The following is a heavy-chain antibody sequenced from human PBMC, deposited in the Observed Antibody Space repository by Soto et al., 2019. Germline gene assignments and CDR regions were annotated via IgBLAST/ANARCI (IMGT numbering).Heavy chain of an antibody. V-gene: IGHV3-30*18. CDR3: AKDQRPYSSGWYRCGY. CDR2: ISYDGSNK. J-gene: IGHJ4*02. D-gene: IGHD6-19*01. CDR1: GFTFSSYG. Sequence: GGSLRLSCAASGFTFSSYGMHWVRQAPGKGLEWVAVISYDGSNKYYADSVKGRFTISRDNSKNTLYLQMNSLRAEDTAVYYCAKDQRPYSSGWYRCGYWDQGTLVTSPQ.